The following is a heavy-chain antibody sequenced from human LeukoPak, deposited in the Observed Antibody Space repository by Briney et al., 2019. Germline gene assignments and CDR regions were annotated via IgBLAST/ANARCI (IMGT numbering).Heavy chain of an antibody. CDR1: GLTVSSNY. D-gene: IGHD3-3*01. CDR2: IYSGGST. CDR3: AKEGVTIFGVVTHFDY. J-gene: IGHJ4*02. V-gene: IGHV3-66*02. Sequence: GGSLRLSCAASGLTVSSNYMSWVRQAPGKGLEWVSVIYSGGSTYYADSVKGRFTISRDNSKNTLYLQMNSLRAEDTAVYYCAKEGVTIFGVVTHFDYWGQGTLVTVSS.